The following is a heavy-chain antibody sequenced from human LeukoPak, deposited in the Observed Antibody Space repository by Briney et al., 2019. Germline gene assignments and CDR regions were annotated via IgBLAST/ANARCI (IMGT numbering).Heavy chain of an antibody. CDR1: GGSISSGGYY. J-gene: IGHJ3*02. CDR2: IYYSGST. CDR3: ASLSCGADCYIPSDGFDI. D-gene: IGHD2-21*02. Sequence: SQTLSLTCTVSGGSISSGGYYWSWIRQHPGKGLEWIGYIYYSGSTYYNPSLKSRVTISVDTSKNQFSLKLSSVTAADTAVYYCASLSCGADCYIPSDGFDIWGQGTMVSVSS. V-gene: IGHV4-31*03.